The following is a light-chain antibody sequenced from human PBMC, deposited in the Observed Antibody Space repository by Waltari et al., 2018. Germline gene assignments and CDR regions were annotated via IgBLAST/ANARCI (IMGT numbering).Light chain of an antibody. Sequence: DVVMTQSPLSLPVTLGQPASISCRSSQSLVHSDGNTSLNWFHQRPGQSPRRLIYKVSNRDSGVPDRFSGSGSGTDFTLKISRVEAEDVGVYYCMQGTHWRTFGQGTKLEIK. J-gene: IGKJ2*01. CDR3: MQGTHWRT. V-gene: IGKV2-30*02. CDR2: KVS. CDR1: QSLVHSDGNTS.